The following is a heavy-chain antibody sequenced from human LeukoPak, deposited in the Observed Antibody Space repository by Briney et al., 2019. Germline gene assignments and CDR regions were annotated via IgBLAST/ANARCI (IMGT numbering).Heavy chain of an antibody. Sequence: KPGGSLRLSCAASGFTFSSYSMNWVRQAPGKGLEWVSSISSSSSYIYYADSVKGRFTISRDNAKNSLYLQMNSLRSEDTAVYYCARDPHYYYGMDVWGQGTTVTVSS. J-gene: IGHJ6*02. CDR2: ISSSSSYI. CDR1: GFTFSSYS. CDR3: ARDPHYYYGMDV. V-gene: IGHV3-21*01.